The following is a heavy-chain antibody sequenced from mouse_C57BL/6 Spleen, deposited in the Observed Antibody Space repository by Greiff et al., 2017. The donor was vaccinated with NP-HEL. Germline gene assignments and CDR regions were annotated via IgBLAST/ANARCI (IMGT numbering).Heavy chain of an antibody. Sequence: EVMLVESGGGLVQPGGSLKLSCAASGFTFSDYYMYWVRQTPEKRLEWVAYISNGGGSTYYLDTVKGRFTISRDNAKNTLYLQMSRLKSEDTAMYYCAREDYDSWYCDVWGTGTTVTVSS. CDR3: AREDYDSWYCDV. CDR1: GFTFSDYY. CDR2: ISNGGGST. J-gene: IGHJ1*03. V-gene: IGHV5-12*01. D-gene: IGHD2-4*01.